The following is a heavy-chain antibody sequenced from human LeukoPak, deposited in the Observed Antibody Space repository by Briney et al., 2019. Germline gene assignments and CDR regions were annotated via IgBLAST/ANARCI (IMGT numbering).Heavy chain of an antibody. Sequence: GGSLRLSCAASGLTFSSYSMNWARQAPGKGLEGVANIKQDGSEKYYVDSVKGRFTISRDNAKNSLNLQMNSLRAEDTAVYYCARAKSGDFWSGSWNNYYYMDVWGKGTTVTVSS. J-gene: IGHJ6*03. V-gene: IGHV3-7*01. D-gene: IGHD3-3*01. CDR1: GLTFSSYS. CDR3: ARAKSGDFWSGSWNNYYYMDV. CDR2: IKQDGSEK.